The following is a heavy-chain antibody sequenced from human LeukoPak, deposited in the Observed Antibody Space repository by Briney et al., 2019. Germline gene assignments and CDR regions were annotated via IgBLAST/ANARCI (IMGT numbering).Heavy chain of an antibody. CDR2: INPNSGGT. Sequence: ASVKVSCKAAGYTFTGYYMFWVRQAPGQGLEWMGRINPNSGGTNYAQKFQGRVTMTRDTSTSTAYVELSRLRSDDTAVYYCARGYCSGGSCYSVENWFDPWGQGTLVTVSS. CDR1: GYTFTGYY. V-gene: IGHV1-2*06. D-gene: IGHD2-15*01. J-gene: IGHJ5*02. CDR3: ARGYCSGGSCYSVENWFDP.